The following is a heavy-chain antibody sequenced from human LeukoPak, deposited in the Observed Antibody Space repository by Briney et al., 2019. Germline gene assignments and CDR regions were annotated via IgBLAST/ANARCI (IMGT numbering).Heavy chain of an antibody. CDR3: ARHSWTGSQARWFDP. CDR2: IYYSGST. J-gene: IGHJ5*02. V-gene: IGHV4-39*07. Sequence: SETLSLTCTVSGGSISSSSYYWGWIRQPPGKGLEWIGSIYYSGSTYYNPSLKSRVIISVDTSKNQFSLKLSSVTAADTAVYYCARHSWTGSQARWFDPWGHGTLVTVSS. CDR1: GGSISSSSYY. D-gene: IGHD1-1*01.